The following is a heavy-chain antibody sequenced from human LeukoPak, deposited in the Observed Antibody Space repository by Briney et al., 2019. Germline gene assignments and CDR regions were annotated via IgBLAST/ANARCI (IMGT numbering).Heavy chain of an antibody. CDR2: ISSRSIYI. CDR1: GFTFSSYS. Sequence: PGGSLRLSCAASGFTFSSYSMNWVRQAPGKGLEWVSSISSRSIYIYYADSVKGRFTISRDNAKKSVHLQMNSLRAEDTAVYYCARRASVVAGSDNAFDIWGQGTMVTVSS. CDR3: ARRASVVAGSDNAFDI. J-gene: IGHJ3*02. V-gene: IGHV3-21*01. D-gene: IGHD6-19*01.